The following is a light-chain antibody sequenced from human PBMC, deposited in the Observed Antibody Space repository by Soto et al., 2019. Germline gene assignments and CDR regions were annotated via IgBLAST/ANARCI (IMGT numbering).Light chain of an antibody. CDR2: DAS. Sequence: DIQMTQSPSTLSASVGDRVTITCRASQTINSWLAWYQQKPGKAPKVLIYDASSLESGVPSRFSGSGSGTEFTLTISSLQPDDFATYYCQQYNSYRWTFGQGTKVDIK. CDR1: QTINSW. V-gene: IGKV1-5*01. J-gene: IGKJ1*01. CDR3: QQYNSYRWT.